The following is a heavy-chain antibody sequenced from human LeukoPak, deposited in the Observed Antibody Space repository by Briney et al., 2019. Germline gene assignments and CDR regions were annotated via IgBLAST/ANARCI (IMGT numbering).Heavy chain of an antibody. CDR1: GVTFSGSA. CDR2: IRSRASNYAT. D-gene: IGHD4-23*01. Sequence: GGSLRLSCAASGVTFSGSAIHWVRQASGKGLEWVGRIRSRASNYATAYAASVTGRFTISRDDSKNTAYLQMNSLKTEDTAVYYCARVAPYGGDEYDASDIWGQGTMVTVSS. V-gene: IGHV3-73*01. CDR3: ARVAPYGGDEYDASDI. J-gene: IGHJ3*02.